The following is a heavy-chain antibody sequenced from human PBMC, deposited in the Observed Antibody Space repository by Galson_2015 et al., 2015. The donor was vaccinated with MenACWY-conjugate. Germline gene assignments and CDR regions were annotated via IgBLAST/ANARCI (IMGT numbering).Heavy chain of an antibody. Sequence: SETLSPTCTVSGGSISSYYWSWIRQPPGKGLEWIGYIYYSGSTNYNPSLKSRVTISVDTSKNQFSLKLSSVTAADTAVYYCAREAAASGYYYYGMDVWGQGTTVTVSS. J-gene: IGHJ6*02. D-gene: IGHD6-13*01. V-gene: IGHV4-59*01. CDR1: GGSISSYY. CDR3: AREAAASGYYYYGMDV. CDR2: IYYSGST.